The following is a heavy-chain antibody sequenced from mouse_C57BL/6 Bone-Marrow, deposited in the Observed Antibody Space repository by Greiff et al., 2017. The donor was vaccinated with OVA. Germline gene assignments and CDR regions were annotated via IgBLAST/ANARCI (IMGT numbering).Heavy chain of an antibody. Sequence: EVQLQQSGAELVRPGASVKLSCTASGFNIKDDYMHWVKQRPEQGLEWIGWIDPENGDTEYASKFQGKATITADTSSNTASLQLSSLTSEGTAVYYCTWSGYSFDYWGQGTTLTVSS. J-gene: IGHJ2*01. V-gene: IGHV14-4*01. CDR3: TWSGYSFDY. CDR1: GFNIKDDY. D-gene: IGHD1-2*01. CDR2: IDPENGDT.